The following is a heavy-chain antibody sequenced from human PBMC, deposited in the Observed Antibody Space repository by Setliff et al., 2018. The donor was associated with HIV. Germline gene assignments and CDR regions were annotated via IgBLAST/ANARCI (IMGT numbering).Heavy chain of an antibody. CDR1: DFSIGATSYY. V-gene: IGHV4-39*01. D-gene: IGHD3-3*01. Sequence: ETLSLTCNVLDFSIGATSYYWGWIRQPPGKGLQWIGSVYYNGDTKYNPSLKSRLVISVDKTKNQFSLMLNSLTVADTAVYYCARLGYYNLWSGYWTDTWGQGRSVTVSS. CDR3: ARLGYYNLWSGYWTDT. J-gene: IGHJ4*02. CDR2: VYYNGDT.